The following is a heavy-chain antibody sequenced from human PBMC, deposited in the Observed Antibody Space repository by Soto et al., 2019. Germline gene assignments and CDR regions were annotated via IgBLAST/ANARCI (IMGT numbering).Heavy chain of an antibody. Sequence: ASVKVSCKASGGTFSSYAISWVRQAPGQGLEWMGGIIPIFGTANYAQKFQGRVTITADESTSTAYMELSSLRSEDMAVYYCARDMGPGIAVAGTDPWYGMDVWGQGTTVTVSS. CDR3: ARDMGPGIAVAGTDPWYGMDV. J-gene: IGHJ6*02. CDR1: GGTFSSYA. D-gene: IGHD6-19*01. V-gene: IGHV1-69*13. CDR2: IIPIFGTA.